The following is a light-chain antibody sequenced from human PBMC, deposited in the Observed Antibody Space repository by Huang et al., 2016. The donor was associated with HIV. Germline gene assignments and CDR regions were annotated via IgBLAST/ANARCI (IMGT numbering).Light chain of an antibody. Sequence: EVLMMQSPGTLSVSPGERATLSCRASQNINRNLAWYQQKPGQPPRLLIYGASTRAADFPARFRASGSGTDFSLDISSVQSEDVAVYYCQQYNGWPRTFGQGTKVEIK. CDR2: GAS. CDR1: QNINRN. J-gene: IGKJ1*01. CDR3: QQYNGWPRT. V-gene: IGKV3-15*01.